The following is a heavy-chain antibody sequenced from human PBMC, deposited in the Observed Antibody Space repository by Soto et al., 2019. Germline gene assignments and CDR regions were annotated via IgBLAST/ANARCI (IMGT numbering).Heavy chain of an antibody. J-gene: IGHJ3*01. CDR2: IYWNDDA. CDR1: GFSLATRGVG. V-gene: IGHV2-5*01. CDR3: AHRHDLRAFDF. D-gene: IGHD3-16*01. Sequence: SGPALVNPPQTLTLPCTFSGFSLATRGVGVGWIRQPPGKALEWLALIYWNDDARYSPSLKNRLTITMDTSKNHVVLTMTNMDPVDTATYYCAHRHDLRAFDFWGQGTMVTVSS.